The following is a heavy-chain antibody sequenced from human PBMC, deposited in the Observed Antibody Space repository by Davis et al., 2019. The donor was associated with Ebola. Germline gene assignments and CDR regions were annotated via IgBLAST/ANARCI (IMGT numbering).Heavy chain of an antibody. CDR2: ISYDGSNK. Sequence: GGSLRLSCAASGFTFSSYAMHWVRQAPGKGLEWVAVISYDGSNKYYADSVKGRFTIYRDNSKNTLYLQMNSLRAEDTAVYYCAREGYYYGSGSYFDYYGMDVWGQGTTVTVSS. J-gene: IGHJ6*02. V-gene: IGHV3-30-3*01. CDR3: AREGYYYGSGSYFDYYGMDV. D-gene: IGHD3-10*01. CDR1: GFTFSSYA.